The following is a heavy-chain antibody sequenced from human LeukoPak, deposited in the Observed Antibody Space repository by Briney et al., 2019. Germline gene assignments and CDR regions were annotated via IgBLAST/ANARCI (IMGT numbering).Heavy chain of an antibody. CDR1: GFTFSSYA. J-gene: IGHJ4*02. V-gene: IGHV3-23*01. Sequence: PGGSLRPSCAASGFTFSSYAMSWVRQAPGKGLEWVSAISGSGGSTYYADSVKGRFTISRDNSKNTLCLQMNSLRAEDTAVYYCAKGRVGAAHFDYWGQGTLVTVSS. CDR3: AKGRVGAAHFDY. D-gene: IGHD1-26*01. CDR2: ISGSGGST.